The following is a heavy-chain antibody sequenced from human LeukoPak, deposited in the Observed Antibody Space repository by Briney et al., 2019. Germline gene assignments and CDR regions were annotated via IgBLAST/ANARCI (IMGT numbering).Heavy chain of an antibody. D-gene: IGHD2-8*02. CDR3: ARDQLYCTGGICYFDY. V-gene: IGHV3-74*01. CDR1: GSTFSGYW. CDR2: INSDGRST. J-gene: IGHJ4*02. Sequence: GGSLRLSCAASGSTFSGYWMHWVRHAPGKGLVLVSRINSDGRSTSYAESVKGRFTISRDNTKNTLYLQMNSLRVEDTAVYYCARDQLYCTGGICYFDYWGQGTLVTVSS.